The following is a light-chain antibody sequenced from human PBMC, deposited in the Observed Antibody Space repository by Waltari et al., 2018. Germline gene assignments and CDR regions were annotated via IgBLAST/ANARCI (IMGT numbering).Light chain of an antibody. CDR1: SSDVGYYNY. J-gene: IGLJ2*01. CDR3: CSYAGNYLRV. CDR2: DVN. Sequence: QSVLTQPRSVSGSPGQSVTISCTGTSSDVGYYNYVSWYQQQPGKAPKVIIYDVNERPSGFPDRFSGSKSGNTASLTISWLQAEDEADYYCCSYAGNYLRVFGGGTKLTVL. V-gene: IGLV2-11*01.